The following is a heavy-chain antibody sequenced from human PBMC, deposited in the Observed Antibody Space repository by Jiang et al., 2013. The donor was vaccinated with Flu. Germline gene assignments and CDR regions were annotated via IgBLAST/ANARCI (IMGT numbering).Heavy chain of an antibody. Sequence: VQLVESGGGVVQPGRSLRLSCAASGFTFSSYGMHWVRQAPGKGLEWVAVISYDGSNKYYADSVKGRFTISRDNSKNTLYLQMNSLRAEDTAVYYCAKGLLHDSSGYYYYYYYYGMDVVGPRDHGHRLL. J-gene: IGHJ6*02. CDR3: AKGLLHDSSGYYYYYYYYGMDV. V-gene: IGHV3-30*18. CDR1: GFTFSSYG. D-gene: IGHD3-22*01. CDR2: ISYDGSNK.